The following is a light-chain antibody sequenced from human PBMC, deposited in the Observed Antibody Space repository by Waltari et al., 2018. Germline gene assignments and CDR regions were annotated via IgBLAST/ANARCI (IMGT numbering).Light chain of an antibody. CDR1: QSINNW. CDR3: QQYETFT. Sequence: DIQMTQSPSTLSAFVGDRVSITCRALQSINNWLAWYQLKPGKAPKLLIYKASTLEIGVPSRFSGTGSGTEFTLTITNLQPDDFATYYCQQYETFTFGQGTRLEIK. J-gene: IGKJ5*01. V-gene: IGKV1-5*03. CDR2: KAS.